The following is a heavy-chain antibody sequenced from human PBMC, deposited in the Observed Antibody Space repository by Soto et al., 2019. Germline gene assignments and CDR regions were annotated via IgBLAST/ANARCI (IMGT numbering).Heavy chain of an antibody. V-gene: IGHV3-11*06. CDR3: ARHCDSSGYEDPDAFDI. J-gene: IGHJ3*02. CDR1: GFTFSDYY. CDR2: ISSSSSYT. Sequence: GGSLRLSCAASGFTFSDYYMSWIRQAPGKGLEWVSYISSSSSYTNYADSVKGRFTISRDNAKTSLYLQMNSLRAEDTAVYYCARHCDSSGYEDPDAFDIWGQGTMVTVSS. D-gene: IGHD3-22*01.